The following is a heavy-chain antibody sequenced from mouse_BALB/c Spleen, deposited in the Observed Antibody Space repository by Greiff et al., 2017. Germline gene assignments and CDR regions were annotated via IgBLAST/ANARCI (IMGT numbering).Heavy chain of an antibody. CDR2: IDPANGNT. V-gene: IGHV14-3*02. CDR1: GFNIKDTY. D-gene: IGHD1-2*01. CDR3: ARRGGTTAPFDY. J-gene: IGHJ2*01. Sequence: EVKVVESGAELVKPGASVKLSCTASGFNIKDTYMHWVKQRPEQGLEWIGRIDPANGNTKYDPKFQGKATITADTSSNTAYLQLSSLTSEDTAVYYCARRGGTTAPFDYWGQGTTLTVSS.